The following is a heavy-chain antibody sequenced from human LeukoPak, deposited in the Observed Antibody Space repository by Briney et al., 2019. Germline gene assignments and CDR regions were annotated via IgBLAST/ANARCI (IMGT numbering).Heavy chain of an antibody. CDR2: IYTSGST. V-gene: IGHV4-4*07. CDR3: AGDRGNMVRGVIFDY. Sequence: SETLSLTCTVSGGSISSYYWSWIRQPAGKGLEWIGRIYTSGSTNYHPSLKSRITMSVDASKNQFSLKLSSVTAADTAVYYCAGDRGNMVRGVIFDYWGQGTLVTVSS. D-gene: IGHD3-10*01. CDR1: GGSISSYY. J-gene: IGHJ4*02.